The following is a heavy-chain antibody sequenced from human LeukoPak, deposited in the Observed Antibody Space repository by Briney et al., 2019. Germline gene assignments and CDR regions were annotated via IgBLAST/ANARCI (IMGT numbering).Heavy chain of an antibody. J-gene: IGHJ6*02. D-gene: IGHD3-10*01. V-gene: IGHV4-34*01. Sequence: SETLSLTCAVYGGSFSGYYWSWIRQPPGKGLEWIGEINHSGSTNYNPSLKSRVTISADTSKNQFSLKLSSVTAADTAVYYCARRKGTMVRGVTDVWGQGTTVTVSS. CDR3: ARRKGTMVRGVTDV. CDR2: INHSGST. CDR1: GGSFSGYY.